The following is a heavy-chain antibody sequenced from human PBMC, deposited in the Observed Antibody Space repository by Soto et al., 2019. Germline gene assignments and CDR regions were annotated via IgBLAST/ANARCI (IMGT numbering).Heavy chain of an antibody. V-gene: IGHV3-21*02. J-gene: IGHJ4*02. CDR2: IITITGFI. CDR1: GFTFSSYS. Sequence: EVQLVESGGGLVKPGGSLRLSCAASGFTFSSYSMNWVRQAPGKGLEWVSIITITGFIDYADSVKVRFTISRDNAKSSLYLQSNSLRAEDTAVSYCARDSREYNAYDYNWGQGTLVTVSS. CDR3: ARDSREYNAYDYN. D-gene: IGHD5-12*01.